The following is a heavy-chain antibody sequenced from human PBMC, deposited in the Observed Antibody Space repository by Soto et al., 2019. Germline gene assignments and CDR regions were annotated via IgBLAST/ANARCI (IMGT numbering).Heavy chain of an antibody. CDR2: ISYDGTNK. Sequence: GGSLRLSCAASGFSFSISPMHWVRQAPGKGPEWVALISYDGTNKFYADSVKGRFTISRGNSKSTLYLQVDSLRPEDAAVYYCARDPKTSGGQHWAFNYFDSWGQGTLVTVSS. J-gene: IGHJ4*02. CDR3: ARDPKTSGGQHWAFNYFDS. CDR1: GFSFSISP. D-gene: IGHD7-27*01. V-gene: IGHV3-30-3*01.